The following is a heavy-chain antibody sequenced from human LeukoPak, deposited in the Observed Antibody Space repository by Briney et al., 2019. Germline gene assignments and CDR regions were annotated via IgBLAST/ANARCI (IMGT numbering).Heavy chain of an antibody. CDR2: ITSDGSAT. Sequence: PGGSLRLFCAVSGFTFSSYWMHWVRHRPEKGLAWVSRITSDGSATDSADSVKGRFTVSRDNAKNTLFLHMDSLRVEDTAVYYCARDASPGYFDLWGRGTLVTVSS. CDR3: ARDASPGYFDL. CDR1: GFTFSSYW. J-gene: IGHJ2*01. V-gene: IGHV3-74*01.